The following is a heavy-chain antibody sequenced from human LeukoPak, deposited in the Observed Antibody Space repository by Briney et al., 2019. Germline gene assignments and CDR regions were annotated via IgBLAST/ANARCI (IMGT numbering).Heavy chain of an antibody. Sequence: GGSLRLSCAASGFTFNSYAMSWVRQAPGKGLEWVSGMSGSGGRTYYADSVKGRVTVSRDNSKSTLYLQMNSLRAEDTAVYYCAKSSYYDSSGYYREYYFDYWGQGTLVTVSS. CDR3: AKSSYYDSSGYYREYYFDY. CDR1: GFTFNSYA. CDR2: MSGSGGRT. V-gene: IGHV3-23*01. D-gene: IGHD3-22*01. J-gene: IGHJ4*02.